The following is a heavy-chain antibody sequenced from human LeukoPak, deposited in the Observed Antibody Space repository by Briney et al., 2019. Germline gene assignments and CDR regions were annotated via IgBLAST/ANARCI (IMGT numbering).Heavy chain of an antibody. J-gene: IGHJ4*02. V-gene: IGHV3-73*01. D-gene: IGHD3-22*01. CDR2: IRSKANSYAT. Sequence: GGSLRLSCAASGFTFSGSAIHWVRQASGKGLEWVGRIRSKANSYATVCAASVKGRFTISRDDSKNMAYLQMNSLKTEDTAVYYCTRLSADDSSGYYYYWGQGTLVTISS. CDR3: TRLSADDSSGYYYY. CDR1: GFTFSGSA.